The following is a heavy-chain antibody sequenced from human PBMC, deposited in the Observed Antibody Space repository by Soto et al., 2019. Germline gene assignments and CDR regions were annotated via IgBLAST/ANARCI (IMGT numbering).Heavy chain of an antibody. Sequence: SETLSLTCAVSGASISTSYWWSWVRQSPGKGLEWIGEIHYSGITNYNPSLKSRVTISVNTSKNQFSLKLSSVTAADTAVYYCARRYGSSFDYWGQGTPVTVSS. V-gene: IGHV4-4*02. CDR2: IHYSGIT. CDR1: GASISTSYW. D-gene: IGHD3-16*01. CDR3: ARRYGSSFDY. J-gene: IGHJ4*02.